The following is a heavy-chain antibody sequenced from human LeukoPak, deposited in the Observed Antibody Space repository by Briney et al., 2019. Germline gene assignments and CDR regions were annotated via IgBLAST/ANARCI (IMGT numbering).Heavy chain of an antibody. CDR2: ISPYNDNT. D-gene: IGHD1-26*01. Sequence: ASVKVSCKASGYTFTGYYMHWVRQAPGQGLEWMGWISPYNDNTKYAQILQGRVTMTTDTSTSTAYMELRSLRSDDTAVYYCAREPSESFIDYWGQGTLVTVSS. V-gene: IGHV1-18*04. CDR3: AREPSESFIDY. CDR1: GYTFTGYY. J-gene: IGHJ4*02.